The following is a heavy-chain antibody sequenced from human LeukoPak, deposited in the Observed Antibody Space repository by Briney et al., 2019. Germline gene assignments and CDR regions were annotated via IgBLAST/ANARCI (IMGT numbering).Heavy chain of an antibody. CDR1: GGSISSYY. D-gene: IGHD3-10*01. J-gene: IGHJ3*02. V-gene: IGHV4-59*08. Sequence: PSETLSLTCTVSGGSISSYYWSWIRQPPGKGLEWIGYIYYSGSTSYSPSLKSRITISVDTSRNQFSLKLSSVTAADTAVYYCARHEGRGYGDAFDIWGQGTMVTVSS. CDR3: ARHEGRGYGDAFDI. CDR2: IYYSGST.